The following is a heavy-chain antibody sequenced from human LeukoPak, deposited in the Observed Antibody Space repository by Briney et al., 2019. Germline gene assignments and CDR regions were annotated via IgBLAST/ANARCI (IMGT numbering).Heavy chain of an antibody. CDR1: STSSYY. D-gene: IGHD3-10*01. J-gene: IGHJ4*02. Sequence: STSSYYWGWIRQPPGKGLEWVANIKQDESEKNYVDSVKGRFTISRDNVKNSLYLQMNSLRAEDTAVYSCARVNDYDSGSLYRPIDYWGQGTLVTVSS. CDR3: ARVNDYDSGSLYRPIDY. CDR2: IKQDESEK. V-gene: IGHV3-7*01.